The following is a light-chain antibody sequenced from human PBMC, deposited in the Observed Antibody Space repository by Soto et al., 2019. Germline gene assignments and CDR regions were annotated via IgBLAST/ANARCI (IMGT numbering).Light chain of an antibody. V-gene: IGKV3-20*01. CDR1: QSVSSSY. CDR2: GAS. Sequence: EIVLTQSPGTLSLSPGERAALSSSASQSVSSSYLAWYQQKPGQAPRLLIYGASRRATGIPDRFSGSGSGTDFTLTISRLEPEDFAVYYCQQYGSSPITFGQGTRLEIK. J-gene: IGKJ5*01. CDR3: QQYGSSPIT.